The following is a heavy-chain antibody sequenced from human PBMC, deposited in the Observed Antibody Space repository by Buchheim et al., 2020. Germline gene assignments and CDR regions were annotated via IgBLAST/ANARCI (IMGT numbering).Heavy chain of an antibody. D-gene: IGHD5-12*01. CDR3: AKSRWLATVEDFYFDY. V-gene: IGHV3-23*04. CDR2: ISGDGDTT. J-gene: IGHJ4*02. Sequence: EVQLVESGGGLVQPGGSLRLSCAASGFTFSSYAINWVRQAPGKGLEWVSAISGDGDTTYYADSVRGRFTISSDNSKNTQYLQMNSLRAEDTAVYFCAKSRWLATVEDFYFDYWGQGTL. CDR1: GFTFSSYA.